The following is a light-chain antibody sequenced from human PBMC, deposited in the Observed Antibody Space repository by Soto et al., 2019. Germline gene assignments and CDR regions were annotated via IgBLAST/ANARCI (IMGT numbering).Light chain of an antibody. CDR1: QSVSSSY. CDR2: GAS. Sequence: EIVLTQSPGTLSLSPGEGATLSCRASQSVSSSYLARYQQKPGQAPRLLIYGASSRATGIPDSFSGSGSGTDFTLTISRLEPGDFAVYYCQQYGSSPPYTFGQGTKLEIK. V-gene: IGKV3-20*01. CDR3: QQYGSSPPYT. J-gene: IGKJ2*01.